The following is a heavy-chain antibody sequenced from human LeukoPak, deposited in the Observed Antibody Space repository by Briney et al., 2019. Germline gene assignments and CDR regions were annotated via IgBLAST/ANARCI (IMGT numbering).Heavy chain of an antibody. Sequence: PSETLSLTCTVSGGSISSSSYYWGWLRQPPGKGLEWIGSIYYSGSTYYNPSLKSRVTISVDTSKNQFSLKLSSVTAADTAVYYCARRGIAAAAPYDYWGQGTLVTVSS. V-gene: IGHV4-39*01. CDR2: IYYSGST. D-gene: IGHD6-13*01. J-gene: IGHJ4*02. CDR1: GGSISSSSYY. CDR3: ARRGIAAAAPYDY.